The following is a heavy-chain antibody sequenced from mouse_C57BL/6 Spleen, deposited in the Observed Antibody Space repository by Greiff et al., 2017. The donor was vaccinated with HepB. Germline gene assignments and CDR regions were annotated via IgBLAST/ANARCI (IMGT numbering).Heavy chain of an antibody. CDR2: IDPENGDT. CDR1: GFNIKDDY. J-gene: IGHJ2*01. V-gene: IGHV14-4*01. Sequence: EVQLQQSGAELVKPGASVKISCKASGFNIKDDYMHWVKQRPEQGLEWIGWIDPENGDTEYASKFQGKATITADTSSNTAYLQLSSLTSEDTAVYYCTTMGFDYWGQGTTLTVSS. CDR3: TTMGFDY.